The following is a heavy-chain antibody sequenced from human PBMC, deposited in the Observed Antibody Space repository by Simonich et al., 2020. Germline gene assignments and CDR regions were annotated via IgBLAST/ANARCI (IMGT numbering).Heavy chain of an antibody. CDR2: ISVDGSNK. CDR3: ARDGERYCGGDCYSYFDY. CDR1: GFTFSSYA. D-gene: IGHD2-21*02. J-gene: IGHJ4*02. V-gene: IGHV3-30*07. Sequence: QVQLVESGGGVVQPGRSLRLSCAASGFTFSSYAMHWVRQAPGKGLEWVTVISVDGSNKYYAYSGKGRFTISRDNSKNTLYLQMNSLRAEDTAVYYCARDGERYCGGDCYSYFDYWGQGTLVTVSS.